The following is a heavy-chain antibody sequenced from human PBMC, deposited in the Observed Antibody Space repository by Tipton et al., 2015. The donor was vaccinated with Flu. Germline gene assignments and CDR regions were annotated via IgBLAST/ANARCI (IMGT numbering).Heavy chain of an antibody. V-gene: IGHV4-38-2*01. J-gene: IGHJ5*02. Sequence: TLSLTCSVSGDSIGSDYYWAWIRQPPGKGLEWLGNNYRSGNTHYYSSLKSRVTILADKSRNQFSLRLLSGTATDTAVYYCARRAYSNYVSEPKNWFDPWGQGTLVTVSS. CDR2: NYRSGNT. D-gene: IGHD4-11*01. CDR3: ARRAYSNYVSEPKNWFDP. CDR1: GDSIGSDYY.